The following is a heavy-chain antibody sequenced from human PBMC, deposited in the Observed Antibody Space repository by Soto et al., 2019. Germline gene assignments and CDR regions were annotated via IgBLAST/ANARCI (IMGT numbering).Heavy chain of an antibody. J-gene: IGHJ4*02. CDR1: GFTFSSYW. D-gene: IGHD2-15*01. Sequence: GSLRLSCAASGFTFSSYWMHWVRQAPGKGLVWVSRINSDGSSTSYADSVKGRLTISRDNAKNTLHLQMNSLRAEDTAVYYCAREGCSGGSCYGRGYFDYWGQGTLVTVSS. V-gene: IGHV3-74*01. CDR2: INSDGSST. CDR3: AREGCSGGSCYGRGYFDY.